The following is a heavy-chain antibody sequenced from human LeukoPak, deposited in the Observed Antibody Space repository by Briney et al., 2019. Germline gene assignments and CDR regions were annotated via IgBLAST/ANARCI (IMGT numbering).Heavy chain of an antibody. CDR2: IYYSGST. D-gene: IGHD6-19*01. CDR1: GGSISSYY. J-gene: IGHJ4*02. V-gene: IGHV4-59*01. Sequence: SETLSLTCTVSGGSISSYYWSWIRQPPGKGLEWIGYIYYSGSTNYNPSLKSRVTISVDTSKNQFSLKLSSVTAADTAVYYCARVAAVAGWIDYWGQGTLVTVSS. CDR3: ARVAAVAGWIDY.